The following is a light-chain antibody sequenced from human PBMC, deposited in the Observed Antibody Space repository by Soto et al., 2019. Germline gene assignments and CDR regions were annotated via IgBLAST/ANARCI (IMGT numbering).Light chain of an antibody. V-gene: IGKV3-11*01. CDR3: QQRSNWRLT. J-gene: IGKJ4*01. CDR1: QSVSSF. CDR2: DVS. Sequence: EIVLTQSPVTLSLSPGDRATLSCRPSQSVSSFLAWYQQKPGQPPRLLIYDVSNRAAGIPARFSGSGSGTDFTLTISSLEPEDFAVYYCQQRSNWRLTFGGGTKVEIK.